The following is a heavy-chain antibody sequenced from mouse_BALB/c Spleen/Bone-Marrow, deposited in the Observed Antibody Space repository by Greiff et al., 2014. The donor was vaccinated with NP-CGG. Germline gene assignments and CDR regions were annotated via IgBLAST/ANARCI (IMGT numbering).Heavy chain of an antibody. CDR1: SYSFSGYN. CDR3: ARKAYYTNWWYFDV. D-gene: IGHD2-5*01. Sequence: EVQLQQSGPELEKPGASVKISCKASSYSFSGYNLNRVKQSNGQSLEWIGNIDPYYGDTTYNQKFKGKATLTVDRSSSTAYMQLKSLTSEDSAVYYCARKAYYTNWWYFDVWGAGTTVTVSS. V-gene: IGHV1-39*01. J-gene: IGHJ1*01. CDR2: IDPYYGDT.